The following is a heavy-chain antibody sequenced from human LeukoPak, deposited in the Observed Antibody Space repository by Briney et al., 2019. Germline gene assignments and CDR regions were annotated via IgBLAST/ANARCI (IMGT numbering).Heavy chain of an antibody. J-gene: IGHJ4*02. CDR3: ARWYSSGWAFDY. D-gene: IGHD6-19*01. CDR2: IHYSGST. Sequence: SSETLSLTCTVSGPTISSYYWNCIRQHPGKGLEWNEYIHYSGSTQYNPSLKSRVTISVDTSKNQFSLKLSSVSAADTAVYYCARWYSSGWAFDYWGQGTLVTVSS. CDR1: GPTISSYY. V-gene: IGHV4-59*08.